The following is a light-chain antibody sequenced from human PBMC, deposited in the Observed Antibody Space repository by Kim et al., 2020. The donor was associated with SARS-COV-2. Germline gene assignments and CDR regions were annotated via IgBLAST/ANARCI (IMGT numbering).Light chain of an antibody. Sequence: GHSITISCTGTSSNIVSSNYVSWHQQHPAKAPKLMIYDVNKRPSGISSRFSGSKSGSTTSLTISGLQAEDEADYCCSSFTTRSTLVFGGGTQLTVL. CDR2: DVN. CDR1: SSNIVSSNY. CDR3: SSFTTRSTLV. V-gene: IGLV2-14*03. J-gene: IGLJ3*02.